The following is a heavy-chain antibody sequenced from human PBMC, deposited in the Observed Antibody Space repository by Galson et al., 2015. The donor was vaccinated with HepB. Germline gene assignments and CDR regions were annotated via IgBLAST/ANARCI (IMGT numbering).Heavy chain of an antibody. Sequence: SLRLSCAASGFTFSSYWVSWVRQAPGKGLEWVANIKQDGGEKYYVDSVKGRFTISRDNAKNSLYLQMNSLRAEDTAVYYCARDGRGYSGYDQFDYWVQGTLVTVSS. CDR2: IKQDGGEK. CDR3: ARDGRGYSGYDQFDY. V-gene: IGHV3-7*03. CDR1: GFTFSSYW. D-gene: IGHD5-12*01. J-gene: IGHJ4*02.